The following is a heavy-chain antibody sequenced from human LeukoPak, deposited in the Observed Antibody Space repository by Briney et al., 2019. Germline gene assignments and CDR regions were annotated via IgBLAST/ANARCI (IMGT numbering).Heavy chain of an antibody. CDR3: ARVNYGDYDDY. Sequence: GGSLRLSCAASGFTFSSYWMSWVRQAPGKGLEWVANIKQDGSEKSYEDSVKGRFTISRDNAKNSLYLQMNSLRAEDTAVYYCARVNYGDYDDYWGQGTLVTVSS. V-gene: IGHV3-7*03. D-gene: IGHD4-17*01. J-gene: IGHJ4*02. CDR2: IKQDGSEK. CDR1: GFTFSSYW.